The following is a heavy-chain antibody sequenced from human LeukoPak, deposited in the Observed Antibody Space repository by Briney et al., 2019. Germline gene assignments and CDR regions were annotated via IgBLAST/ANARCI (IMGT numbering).Heavy chain of an antibody. Sequence: GGFLRLSCVASGFTFSSYAMSWVRQAPGKGLEWVSAISGSGGSTYYADSVKGRFTISRDNSKNTLYLQMNSLRAEDTAVYYCAKNPPCSSTSCYTYYYYYYMDVWGKGTTVTVSS. CDR3: AKNPPCSSTSCYTYYYYYYMDV. V-gene: IGHV3-23*01. J-gene: IGHJ6*03. CDR1: GFTFSSYA. CDR2: ISGSGGST. D-gene: IGHD2-2*02.